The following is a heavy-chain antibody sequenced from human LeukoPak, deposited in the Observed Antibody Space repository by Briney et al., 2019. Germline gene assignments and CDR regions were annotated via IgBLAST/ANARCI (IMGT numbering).Heavy chain of an antibody. J-gene: IGHJ4*02. Sequence: PGGSLRLSCAASGFTFSSYSMNWVRQAPGKGLEWVSSISSSSSYIYYADSVKGRFTISRGNAKNSLYLQMNSLRAEDTAVYYCARVRGKTYYFDYWGQGTLVTVSS. CDR2: ISSSSSYI. CDR3: ARVRGKTYYFDY. V-gene: IGHV3-21*01. CDR1: GFTFSSYS.